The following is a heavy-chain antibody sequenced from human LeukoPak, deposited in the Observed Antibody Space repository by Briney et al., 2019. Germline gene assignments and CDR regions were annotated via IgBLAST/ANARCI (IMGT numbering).Heavy chain of an antibody. Sequence: SETLSLTCTVSGGSISSYYWTWIRQPAGKGLEWIGRIYSSGSTIYNPSLKSRVTISVDTSKNQFSLKLSSVTAADTAVYYCARGLQNYGDAQGPFDYYYYMDVWGKGTTVTVSS. J-gene: IGHJ6*03. V-gene: IGHV4-4*07. CDR3: ARGLQNYGDAQGPFDYYYYMDV. CDR1: GGSISSYY. CDR2: IYSSGST. D-gene: IGHD4-17*01.